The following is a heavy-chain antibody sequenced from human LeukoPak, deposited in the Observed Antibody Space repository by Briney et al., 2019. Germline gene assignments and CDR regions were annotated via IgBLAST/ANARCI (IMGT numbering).Heavy chain of an antibody. D-gene: IGHD1-7*01. CDR1: GGTFSSYA. V-gene: IGHV1-69*05. J-gene: IGHJ4*02. CDR2: IIPIFGTA. Sequence: ASVKVSCKASGGTFSSYAISWVRQAPGQGLGWMGRIIPIFGTANYAQKFQGRVTITTDESTSTAYMELSSLRSEDTAVYYCARDSPVQTTYFDYWGQGTLVTVSS. CDR3: ARDSPVQTTYFDY.